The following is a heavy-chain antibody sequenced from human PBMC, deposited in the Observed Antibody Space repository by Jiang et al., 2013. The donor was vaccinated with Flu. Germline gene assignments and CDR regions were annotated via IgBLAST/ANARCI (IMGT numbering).Heavy chain of an antibody. D-gene: IGHD6-13*01. CDR2: IYTSGST. CDR1: GGSISSGDYY. Sequence: GSGLVKPSQTLSLTCTVSGGSISSGDYYWSWIRQPPGKGLEWIGRIYTSGSTNYNPSLKSRVTISVDTSKNQFSLKLSSVTAADTAVYYCAREGIEIAAAGVDYWGQGTLVTVSS. J-gene: IGHJ4*02. CDR3: AREGIEIAAAGVDY. V-gene: IGHV4-61*02.